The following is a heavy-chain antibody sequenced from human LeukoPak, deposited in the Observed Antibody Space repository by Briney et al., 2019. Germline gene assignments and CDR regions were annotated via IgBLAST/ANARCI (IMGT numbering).Heavy chain of an antibody. J-gene: IGHJ5*02. V-gene: IGHV4-30-2*01. CDR3: AREGVGANNWFDP. Sequence: SETLSLTCAVSGGSISSGGYYWSWIRQPPGKGLEWIGYIYYSGSTYYNPSLKSRVTISVDRSKNQFSLKLSSVTAADTAVNYCAREGVGANNWFDPWGQGTLVTVSS. CDR2: IYYSGST. D-gene: IGHD2-2*01. CDR1: GGSISSGGYY.